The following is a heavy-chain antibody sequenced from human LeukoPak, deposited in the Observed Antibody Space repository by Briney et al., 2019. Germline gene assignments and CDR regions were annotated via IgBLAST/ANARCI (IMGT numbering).Heavy chain of an antibody. J-gene: IGHJ4*02. CDR3: ARDLDPDWPDFDY. Sequence: PGGSLRLSCAASGFTVSSNYMSWVRQAPGKGLEWVSGINWNGGSTGYADSVKGRFTISRDNAKNSLYPQMNSLRAEDTALYYCARDLDPDWPDFDYWGQGTLVTVSS. V-gene: IGHV3-20*04. CDR2: INWNGGST. CDR1: GFTVSSNY. D-gene: IGHD3/OR15-3a*01.